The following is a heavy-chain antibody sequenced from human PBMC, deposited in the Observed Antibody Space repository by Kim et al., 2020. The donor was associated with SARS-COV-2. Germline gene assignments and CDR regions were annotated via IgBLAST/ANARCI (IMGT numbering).Heavy chain of an antibody. J-gene: IGHJ6*02. CDR3: ARDDCSAYCGGDYYYYGMDV. CDR1: GFTFSSYS. V-gene: IGHV3-48*04. CDR2: ISSSSSTI. Sequence: GGSLRLSCAASGFTFSSYSMNWVRQAPGKGLEWVSYISSSSSTIYYADSVKGRFTISRDNAKNSLYLQMNSLRAEDTAVYYCARDDCSAYCGGDYYYYGMDVWGQGTTVTVSS. D-gene: IGHD2-21*01.